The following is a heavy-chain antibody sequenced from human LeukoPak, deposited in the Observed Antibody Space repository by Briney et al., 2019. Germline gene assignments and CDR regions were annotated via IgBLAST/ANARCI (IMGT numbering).Heavy chain of an antibody. CDR1: GYTFTGYY. CDR2: ISPNSGAT. CDR3: ARVGRRAAAGTPFDY. Sequence: GASVKVSCKASGYTFTGYYMHWVRQAPGQGLEWMGWISPNSGATNYAQKFQGRVTMTRDTSISTAYMELSRLRSDDTAVYYCARVGRRAAAGTPFDYWGRGTLVTVSS. V-gene: IGHV1-2*02. J-gene: IGHJ4*02. D-gene: IGHD6-13*01.